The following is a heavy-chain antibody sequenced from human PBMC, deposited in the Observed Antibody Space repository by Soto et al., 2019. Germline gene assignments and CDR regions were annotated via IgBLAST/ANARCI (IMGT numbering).Heavy chain of an antibody. V-gene: IGHV4-31*03. CDR1: GGSISSGGYY. J-gene: IGHJ4*02. Sequence: PSETLSLTCTVSGGSISSGGYYWSWIRQHPGKGLEWIGYIYYSGSTYYNPSLKSRVTISVDTSKNQFSLKLSSVTAADTAVYYCARGAPSGDSNYGLSFDYWGQGTPVTVSS. CDR2: IYYSGST. CDR3: ARGAPSGDSNYGLSFDY. D-gene: IGHD4-4*01.